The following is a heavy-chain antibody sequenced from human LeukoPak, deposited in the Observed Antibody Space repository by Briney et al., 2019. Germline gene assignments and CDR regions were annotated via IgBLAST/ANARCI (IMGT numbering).Heavy chain of an antibody. CDR1: GGSISSYY. CDR3: AGLYSSGWKPYNWFDP. CDR2: IYYSGST. J-gene: IGHJ5*02. V-gene: IGHV4-59*01. D-gene: IGHD6-19*01. Sequence: SETLSLTCTVSGGSISSYYWSWIRQPPGKGLEWIGYIYYSGSTNYNPSLKSRVTISVDTSKNQFSLKLSSVTAADTAVYYCAGLYSSGWKPYNWFDPWGQGTLVTVSS.